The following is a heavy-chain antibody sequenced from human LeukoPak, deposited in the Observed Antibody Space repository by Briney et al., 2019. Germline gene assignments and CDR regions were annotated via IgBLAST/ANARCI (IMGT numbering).Heavy chain of an antibody. CDR2: INPNSGGT. J-gene: IGHJ4*02. D-gene: IGHD6-19*01. CDR1: GGTFSSYA. CDR3: ARMGSGWYYFDY. V-gene: IGHV1-2*02. Sequence: ASVKVSCKASGGTFSSYAISWMRQAPGQGLEWMGWINPNSGGTNYAQKFQGRATMTRDTSISTAYMELSRLRSDDTAVYYCARMGSGWYYFDYWGQGTLVTVSS.